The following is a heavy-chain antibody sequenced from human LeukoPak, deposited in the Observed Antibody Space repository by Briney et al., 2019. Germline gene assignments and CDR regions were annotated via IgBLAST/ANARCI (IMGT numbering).Heavy chain of an antibody. D-gene: IGHD6-19*01. CDR1: GDSISSSGYY. CDR2: IYYSGST. V-gene: IGHV4-61*08. J-gene: IGHJ5*02. Sequence: SETLSLTCTVSGDSISSSGYYWGWIRQPPGKGLEWIGYIYYSGSTNYNPSLKSRVTISVDTSKNQFSLKLSSVTAADTAVYYCARDYFAGYSSGWYNWFDPWGQGTLVTVSS. CDR3: ARDYFAGYSSGWYNWFDP.